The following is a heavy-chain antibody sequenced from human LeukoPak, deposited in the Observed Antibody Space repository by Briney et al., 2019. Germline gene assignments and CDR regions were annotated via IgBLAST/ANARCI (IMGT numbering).Heavy chain of an antibody. CDR1: GFTFSSYA. D-gene: IGHD3-22*01. Sequence: GGSLGLSCAASGFTFSSYAMSWVRQAPGKGLEWVSAISGSGGSTYYADSVKGRFTISRDNSKNTLYLQMNSLGAEDTAVYYCAKNSNYYDSSGYYRDWGQGTLVTVSS. J-gene: IGHJ4*02. V-gene: IGHV3-23*01. CDR2: ISGSGGST. CDR3: AKNSNYYDSSGYYRD.